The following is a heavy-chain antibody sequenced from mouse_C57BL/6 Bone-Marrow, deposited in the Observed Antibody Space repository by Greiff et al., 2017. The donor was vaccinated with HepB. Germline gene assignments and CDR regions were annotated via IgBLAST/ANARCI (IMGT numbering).Heavy chain of an antibody. CDR2: IYPGSGST. J-gene: IGHJ4*01. D-gene: IGHD1-1*01. CDR3: ARPGRDYAMDY. V-gene: IGHV1-55*01. CDR1: GYTFTSYW. Sequence: VQLQQSGAELARPGASVKMSCKASGYTFTSYWITWVKQRPGQGLEWIGDIYPGSGSTNYNEKFKSKATLTVDTSSSTAYMQLSSLTSEDSAVYYCARPGRDYAMDYWGQGTSVTVSS.